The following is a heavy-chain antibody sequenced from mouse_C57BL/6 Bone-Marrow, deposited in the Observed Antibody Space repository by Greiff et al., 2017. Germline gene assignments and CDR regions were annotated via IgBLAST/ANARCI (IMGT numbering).Heavy chain of an antibody. Sequence: QVQLQQPGAELVMPGASVKLSCKASGYTFTSYWMPWVKQRPGQGLEWIGEIDPSDSYTNYTQKFKGKSTVTVDKSSSTASMQLSSLTSEDSAVYNCAREDYGNFDVWGTGTTVTVSS. D-gene: IGHD1-1*01. J-gene: IGHJ1*03. CDR2: IDPSDSYT. V-gene: IGHV1-69*01. CDR1: GYTFTSYW. CDR3: AREDYGNFDV.